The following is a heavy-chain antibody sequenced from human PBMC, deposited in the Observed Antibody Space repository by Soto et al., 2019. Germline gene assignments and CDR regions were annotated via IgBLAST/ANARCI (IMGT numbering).Heavy chain of an antibody. CDR1: GFTFSSYS. V-gene: IGHV3-21*01. CDR2: ISSSSSYI. D-gene: IGHD4-17*01. Sequence: GESLKISCAASGFTFSSYSMNWVRQAPGKGLEWVSSISSSSSYIYYADSVKGRFTISRDNAKNSLYLQMNSLRAEDTAVYYCARDNYGKDYYYYMDVWGKGTTVTVSS. CDR3: ARDNYGKDYYYYMDV. J-gene: IGHJ6*03.